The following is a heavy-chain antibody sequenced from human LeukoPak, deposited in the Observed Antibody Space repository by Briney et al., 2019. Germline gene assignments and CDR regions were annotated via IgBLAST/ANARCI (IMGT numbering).Heavy chain of an antibody. J-gene: IGHJ4*02. Sequence: SQTLSLTCAISGDSVSSNSAAWNWIRQSPSRGLEWLGRTYYRSRWYNDYAVSVKSRISISPDTSRNQFSLQLDSVTPEDTAVYYCARLDANFADFWGQGTLVTVS. D-gene: IGHD1-7*01. CDR1: GDSVSSNSAA. V-gene: IGHV6-1*01. CDR2: TYYRSRWYN. CDR3: ARLDANFADF.